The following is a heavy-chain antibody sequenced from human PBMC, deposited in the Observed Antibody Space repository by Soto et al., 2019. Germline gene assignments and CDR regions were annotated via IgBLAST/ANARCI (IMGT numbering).Heavy chain of an antibody. J-gene: IGHJ4*02. CDR2: ISYDGSNK. CDR3: AKDLATSVLPPDVDY. D-gene: IGHD6-6*01. CDR1: GFTFSSYG. Sequence: HPGGSLRLSCAASGFTFSSYGMHWVRQAPGKGLEWVAVISYDGSNKYYADSVKGRFTISRDNSKNTLYLQMNSLRAEDTAVYYCAKDLATSVLPPDVDYWGQGTLVTVPS. V-gene: IGHV3-30*18.